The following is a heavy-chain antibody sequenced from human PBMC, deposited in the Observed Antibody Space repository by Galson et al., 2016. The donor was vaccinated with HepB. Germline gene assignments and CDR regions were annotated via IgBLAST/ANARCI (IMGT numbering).Heavy chain of an antibody. V-gene: IGHV1-69*01. CDR2: IIPMFGIP. CDR1: GGTFSSYT. J-gene: IGHJ4*02. CDR3: ARDPNYYDNTGY. D-gene: IGHD3-22*01. Sequence: VKVSCKASGGTFSSYTINWVRQAPGRGLEWMGGIIPMFGIPKYAQNFQGRISIIADESTNTAYMELSSLRSEDTAVYYCARDPNYYDNTGYWGQGTLVTVSS.